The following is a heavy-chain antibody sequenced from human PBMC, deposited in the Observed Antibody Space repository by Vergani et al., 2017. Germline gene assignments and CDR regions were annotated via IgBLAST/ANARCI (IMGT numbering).Heavy chain of an antibody. D-gene: IGHD4-23*01. CDR3: ARRVGTLDY. CDR2: IYYSGST. Sequence: QVQLQQWGAGLLKPSETLSLTCTVSGGSISSSSYYWGWIRQPPGKGLEWIGSIYYSGSTNYNPSLKSRVTISVDTSKNQFSLKLSSVTAADTAVYYCARRVGTLDYWGQGTLVTVSS. J-gene: IGHJ4*02. V-gene: IGHV4-39*07. CDR1: GGSISSSSYY.